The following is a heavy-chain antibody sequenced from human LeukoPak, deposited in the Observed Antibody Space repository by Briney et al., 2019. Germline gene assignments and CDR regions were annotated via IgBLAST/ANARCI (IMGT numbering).Heavy chain of an antibody. Sequence: GGSLRLSCAASGFTFTAYWMSWVRQAPGKGLEWVANIKPDGSEKYYVDSVKGRFTISRDNAKNSLYLQMNSLRAEDTAVYYCARDDGFRGVDYWGQGTLVTVSS. CDR2: IKPDGSEK. CDR1: GFTFTAYW. V-gene: IGHV3-7*01. J-gene: IGHJ4*02. CDR3: ARDDGFRGVDY. D-gene: IGHD3-10*01.